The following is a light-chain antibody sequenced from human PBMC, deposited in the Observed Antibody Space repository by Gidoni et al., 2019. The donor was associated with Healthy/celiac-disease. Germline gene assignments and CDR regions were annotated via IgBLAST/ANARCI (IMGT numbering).Light chain of an antibody. CDR1: QSISSY. Sequence: DIQMTQSPSSLSASVGDRVTITCRASQSISSYLNWYQQKPGKAPKLLSYAASSLQSGVPSRFSGSGSGTDVTLTISRRQPEDCATYYCQQSDSTPLTFXPXTKGEIK. V-gene: IGKV1-39*01. CDR2: AAS. CDR3: QQSDSTPLT. J-gene: IGKJ3*01.